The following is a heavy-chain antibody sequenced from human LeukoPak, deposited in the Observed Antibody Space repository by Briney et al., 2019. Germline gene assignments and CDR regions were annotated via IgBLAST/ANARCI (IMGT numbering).Heavy chain of an antibody. J-gene: IGHJ4*02. CDR3: AEPRYAYGPSEVGHFDY. CDR1: GFTFSSYG. D-gene: IGHD3-16*01. Sequence: GGSLRLSCAASGFTFSSYGMHWVRQAPGKGLEWVAFIRYDGSNKYYADSVKGRFTISRDNSKNTLSLQMDSLRPEDTALYYCAEPRYAYGPSEVGHFDYWGQGTLVTVSS. V-gene: IGHV3-30*02. CDR2: IRYDGSNK.